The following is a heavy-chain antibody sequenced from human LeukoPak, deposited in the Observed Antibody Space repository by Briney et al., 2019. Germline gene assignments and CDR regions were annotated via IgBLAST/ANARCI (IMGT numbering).Heavy chain of an antibody. V-gene: IGHV3-7*01. CDR1: GFTFSSYW. CDR2: IKQDGSET. D-gene: IGHD3-16*01. Sequence: PGGSLRLSCAASGFTFSSYWMSWVRQATGKGLEWVANIKQDGSETYYVVSVRGRFTISRDNAKNSLYLQMNSLRAEDTAVYYCARHRGTYYDYWGQGTPVTVSS. CDR3: ARHRGTYYDY. J-gene: IGHJ4*02.